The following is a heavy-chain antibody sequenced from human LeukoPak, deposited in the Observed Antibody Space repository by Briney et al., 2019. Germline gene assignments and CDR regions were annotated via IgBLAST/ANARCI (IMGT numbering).Heavy chain of an antibody. CDR2: IRTSGTNT. CDR1: GFTFSSFS. CDR3: ARVAVIYYYYMEV. J-gene: IGHJ6*03. V-gene: IGHV3-48*04. Sequence: GGSLRLSCAASGFTFSSFSMNWVRQAPGKGLEWVSYIRTSGTNTDYTGSVKGRFTISRDNAKNSLYLQMNSLRAEDTAVYYCARVAVIYYYYMEVWGKGTTVTVSS. D-gene: IGHD2/OR15-2a*01.